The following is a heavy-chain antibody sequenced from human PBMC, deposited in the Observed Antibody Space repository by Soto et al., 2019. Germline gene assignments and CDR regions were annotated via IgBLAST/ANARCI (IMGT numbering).Heavy chain of an antibody. V-gene: IGHV3-33*01. CDR2: IWYDGTNK. D-gene: IGHD4-17*01. CDR1: GFTFSNYA. CDR3: SRGRGTAVANPYS. J-gene: IGHJ4*02. Sequence: QVQLVESGGGVVQPGRSLRLSCVASGFTFSNYAMYWVRQAPGKGLEWVAVIWYDGTNKNYADSVKGRFTISRDNSKNTLYLQMNSLRVEDTAVYYCSRGRGTAVANPYSWGQGVQVTVSS.